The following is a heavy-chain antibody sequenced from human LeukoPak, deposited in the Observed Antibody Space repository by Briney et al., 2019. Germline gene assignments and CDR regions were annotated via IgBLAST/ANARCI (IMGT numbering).Heavy chain of an antibody. J-gene: IGHJ6*03. Sequence: ASVKVSCKASGGTFSSYAISWVRQAPGQGLEWMEGIIPIFGTANYAQKFQGRVTITTDESTSTAYMELSSLRSEDTAVYYCASSIFGVVLVDYYYMDVWGKGTTVTVSS. CDR2: IIPIFGTA. CDR3: ASSIFGVVLVDYYYMDV. CDR1: GGTFSSYA. D-gene: IGHD3-3*01. V-gene: IGHV1-69*05.